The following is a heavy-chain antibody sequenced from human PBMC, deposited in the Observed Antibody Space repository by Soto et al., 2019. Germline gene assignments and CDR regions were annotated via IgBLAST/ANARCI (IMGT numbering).Heavy chain of an antibody. CDR1: GGTFSSYA. Sequence: SVKVSCKASGGTFSSYAISWVRQAPGQGLEWMGGIIPIFGTANHAQKFQGRVTITADESTSTAYMELSSLRSEDTAVYYCARATHSNYDFWGGYYDKGLRYYYYGTDVWRQGITVTVS. CDR2: IIPIFGTA. D-gene: IGHD3-3*01. CDR3: ARATHSNYDFWGGYYDKGLRYYYYGTDV. V-gene: IGHV1-69*13. J-gene: IGHJ6*02.